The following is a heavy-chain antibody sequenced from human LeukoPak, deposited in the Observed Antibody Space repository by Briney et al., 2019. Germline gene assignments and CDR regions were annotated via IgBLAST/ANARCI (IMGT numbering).Heavy chain of an antibody. CDR3: ARDDSDSSSAPFDY. CDR1: GFTFSSYG. CDR2: ISYDGSNK. V-gene: IGHV3-30*03. D-gene: IGHD6-13*01. J-gene: IGHJ4*02. Sequence: GGSLRLSCAASGFTFSSYGMHWVRQAPGKGLEWVAVISYDGSNKYYADSVKGRFTISRDNSKNTLYLQMNSLRAEDTAVYYCARDDSDSSSAPFDYWGQGTLVTVSS.